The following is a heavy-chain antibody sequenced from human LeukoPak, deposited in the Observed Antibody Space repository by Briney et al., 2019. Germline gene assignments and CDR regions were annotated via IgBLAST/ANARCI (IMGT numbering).Heavy chain of an antibody. CDR3: TRTGAYYYYYYMDV. CDR1: GFTFGDYA. Sequence: PGGSLRLSCTASGFTFGDYAMSWVRQAPGKGLEWVGFIRSKAYGGTTEYAASVKGRFTISRDDSKSIAYLQMNSLKTEDTAVYYCTRTGAYYYYYYMDVWGKGTTVTISS. J-gene: IGHJ6*03. V-gene: IGHV3-49*04. CDR2: IRSKAYGGTT. D-gene: IGHD7-27*01.